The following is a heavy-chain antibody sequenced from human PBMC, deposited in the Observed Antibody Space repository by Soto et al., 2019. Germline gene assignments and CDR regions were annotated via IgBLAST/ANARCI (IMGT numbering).Heavy chain of an antibody. Sequence: GGSLRLSCAAAGFTFSTYGMHWVRQAPGKGLEWVALISYDGSKQYYADSVKGRFTISRDNSKNTLYLQMNNLRAEDTALYYCAKDMLKWLVDYWGQGTLVTVSS. V-gene: IGHV3-30*18. CDR2: ISYDGSKQ. D-gene: IGHD6-19*01. J-gene: IGHJ4*02. CDR1: GFTFSTYG. CDR3: AKDMLKWLVDY.